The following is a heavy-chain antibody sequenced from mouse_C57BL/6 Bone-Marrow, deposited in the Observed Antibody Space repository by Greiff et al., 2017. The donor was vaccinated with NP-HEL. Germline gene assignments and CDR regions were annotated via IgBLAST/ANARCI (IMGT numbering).Heavy chain of an antibody. Sequence: QVQLKQSGAELVRPGTSVKMSCKASGYTFTNYWIGWAKQRPGHGLEWIGDIYPGGGYTNYNENFKGKATLTADKSSSTAYMQFSSLTSEDSAIYYCARSGDGYPYYFDYWGQGTTLTVSS. CDR1: GYTFTNYW. V-gene: IGHV1-63*01. CDR2: IYPGGGYT. D-gene: IGHD2-3*01. CDR3: ARSGDGYPYYFDY. J-gene: IGHJ2*01.